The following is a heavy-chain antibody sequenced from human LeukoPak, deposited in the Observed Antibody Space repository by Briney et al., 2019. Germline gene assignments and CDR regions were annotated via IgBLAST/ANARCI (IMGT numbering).Heavy chain of an antibody. CDR1: GFTFSSYA. V-gene: IGHV3-23*01. CDR2: ISGSGGST. D-gene: IGHD6-19*01. Sequence: GGSLRLSCAASGFTFSSYAMNWVRQAPGKGLEGVSAISGSGGSTYYADSVKGRFTISRDNSKNTLYLQMNSLRAEDTAVYYCAKGVRSGWYYFDYWGQGTLVTVSS. CDR3: AKGVRSGWYYFDY. J-gene: IGHJ4*02.